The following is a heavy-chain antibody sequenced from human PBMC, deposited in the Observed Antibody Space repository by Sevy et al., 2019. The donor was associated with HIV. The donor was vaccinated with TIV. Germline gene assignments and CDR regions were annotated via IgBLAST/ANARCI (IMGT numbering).Heavy chain of an antibody. D-gene: IGHD4-17*01. J-gene: IGHJ4*02. CDR1: GFTFSSYS. Sequence: GGFLRLSCAASGFTFSSYSMNWVRQAPGKGLEWVSYISSSSSTIYYADSVKGRFTISRDNAKNSLYLQMNSLRDEDTAVYYCARDDDYGDYGTGFDYWGQGTLVTVSS. CDR3: ARDDDYGDYGTGFDY. CDR2: ISSSSSTI. V-gene: IGHV3-48*02.